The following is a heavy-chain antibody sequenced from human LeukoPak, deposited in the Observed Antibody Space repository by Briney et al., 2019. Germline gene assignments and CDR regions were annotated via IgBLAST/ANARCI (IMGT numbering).Heavy chain of an antibody. Sequence: GGSLRLSCAASGFTVSSNYMSWVRQAPGKGLEWVSVIYSGGSTYYADSVKGRFTISRDNSKNTLYLQMNSLRAEDTAVYYCARTEKFRGVMGYFDYWGQGTLVTVSS. CDR1: GFTVSSNY. CDR3: ARTEKFRGVMGYFDY. V-gene: IGHV3-53*01. D-gene: IGHD3-10*01. J-gene: IGHJ4*02. CDR2: IYSGGST.